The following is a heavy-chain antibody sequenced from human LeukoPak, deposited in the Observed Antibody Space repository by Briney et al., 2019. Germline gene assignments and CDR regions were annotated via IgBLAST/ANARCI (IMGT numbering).Heavy chain of an antibody. J-gene: IGHJ5*02. CDR3: ARDRPYGSGSYYTNWFDP. CDR1: GGSISSYY. D-gene: IGHD3-10*01. CDR2: IYTSGST. V-gene: IGHV4-4*07. Sequence: SETLSLTCTVSGGSISSYYWSWIRQPAGKGLEWIGRIYTSGSTNYNPSLKSRVTMSVDTSKNQFSLKLSAVTAADTAVYYGARDRPYGSGSYYTNWFDPWGQGTLVTVSS.